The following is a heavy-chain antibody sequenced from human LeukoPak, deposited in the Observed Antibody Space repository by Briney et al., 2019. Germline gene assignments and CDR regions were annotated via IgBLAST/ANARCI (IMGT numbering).Heavy chain of an antibody. CDR3: ARHGSSWYYFDY. CDR2: IYYSGST. CDR1: GGSISSSGYY. Sequence: SETLSLTCTVSGGSISSSGYYWGWIRQPPGKGLEWIGSIYYSGSTYYNPSLKSRVTISVDTSKNQFSLKLSSVTAADTAVYYCARHGSSWYYFDYWGQGTLVTVSS. V-gene: IGHV4-39*01. D-gene: IGHD6-13*01. J-gene: IGHJ4*02.